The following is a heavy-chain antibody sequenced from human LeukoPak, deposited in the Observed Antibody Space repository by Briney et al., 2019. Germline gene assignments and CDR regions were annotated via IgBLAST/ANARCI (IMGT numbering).Heavy chain of an antibody. CDR3: ARAAPTKYSGSYRWFDP. J-gene: IGHJ5*02. V-gene: IGHV4-34*01. D-gene: IGHD1-26*01. CDR1: GGSFSGYY. CDR2: INHSGST. Sequence: SETLSLTCAVYGGSFSGYYWSWIRQPPGKGLEWIGEINHSGSTDYNPSLKSRVTMSVDTSKNQFSLKLSSVTAADTAVYYCARAAPTKYSGSYRWFDPWGQGTLVTVSS.